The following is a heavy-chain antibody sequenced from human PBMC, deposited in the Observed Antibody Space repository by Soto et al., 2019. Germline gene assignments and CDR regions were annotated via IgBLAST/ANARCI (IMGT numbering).Heavy chain of an antibody. J-gene: IGHJ5*02. D-gene: IGHD3-3*01. CDR3: ARGQRFSDWFDP. V-gene: IGHV4-4*07. Sequence: LSLTCTVSGGTMNSYYWTWIRQPAGKGLEWIGRIYSSGSTKYNPSLQSRVTMSLDTSKNQFSLRLTSVTAADTAVYYCARGQRFSDWFDPWGQGTLVTVSS. CDR1: GGTMNSYY. CDR2: IYSSGST.